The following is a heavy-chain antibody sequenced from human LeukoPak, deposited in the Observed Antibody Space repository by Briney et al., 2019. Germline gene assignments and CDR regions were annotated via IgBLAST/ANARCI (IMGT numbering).Heavy chain of an antibody. J-gene: IGHJ4*02. D-gene: IGHD6-13*01. V-gene: IGHV3-15*07. CDR1: GLTFRNAW. CDR2: IESNTDGGTT. CDR3: TTGIYTSTFH. Sequence: GGSLRLSCAVSGLTFRNAWMNWVRQAPGKGLEWVGRIESNTDGGTTDYAAPVKGRFTISRDDSKTTLYLQMNSLKTEDTAVYYCTTGIYTSTFHWGQGTLVTVSS.